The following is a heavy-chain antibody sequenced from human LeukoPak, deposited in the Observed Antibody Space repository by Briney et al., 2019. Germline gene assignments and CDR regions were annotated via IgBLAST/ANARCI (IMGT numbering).Heavy chain of an antibody. V-gene: IGHV1-69*04. CDR2: IIPILGIA. CDR3: ARVSLYYYDSSGYSGLDY. Sequence: GASVKVSCKVSGGTFSSYAISWVRQAPGQGLEWMGRIIPILGIANYAQKFQGRVTITAGKSTSTAYMELSSLRSEDTAVYYCARVSLYYYDSSGYSGLDYWGQGTLVTVSS. CDR1: GGTFSSYA. D-gene: IGHD3-22*01. J-gene: IGHJ4*02.